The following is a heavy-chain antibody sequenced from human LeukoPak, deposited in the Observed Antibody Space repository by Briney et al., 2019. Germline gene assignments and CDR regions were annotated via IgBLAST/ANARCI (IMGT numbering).Heavy chain of an antibody. Sequence: GGSLRLSCAASGFTFSSYSMNWVRQAPGKGLEWVSYISSSSSTIYYADSVKGRFTISRDNAKNSLYLQNGLRAEDTAVYFCARGHPTGWELGVCDYWGQGALVTVSS. CDR1: GFTFSSYS. J-gene: IGHJ4*02. V-gene: IGHV3-48*04. CDR2: ISSSSSTI. D-gene: IGHD1-7*01. CDR3: ARGHPTGWELGVCDY.